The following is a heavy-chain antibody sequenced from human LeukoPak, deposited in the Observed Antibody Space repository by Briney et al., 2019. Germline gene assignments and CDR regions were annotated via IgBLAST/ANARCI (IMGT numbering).Heavy chain of an antibody. V-gene: IGHV1-69*13. CDR2: IIPIFGTA. Sequence: SVKVSCKASGGTLSSYAISWVRQAPGQGLEWMGGIIPIFGTANYAQKFQGRVTITADESTSTAYMELSGLRSEDTAVYYCARATMRGFLDRFDPWGQGTLVTVSS. CDR3: ARATMRGFLDRFDP. CDR1: GGTLSSYA. D-gene: IGHD3-3*01. J-gene: IGHJ5*02.